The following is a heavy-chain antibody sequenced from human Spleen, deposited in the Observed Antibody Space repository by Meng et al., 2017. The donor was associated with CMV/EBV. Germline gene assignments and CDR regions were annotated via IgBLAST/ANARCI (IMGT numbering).Heavy chain of an antibody. CDR3: ARDRIGLLWSYGLNWFDP. V-gene: IGHV4-59*01. CDR2: IYYSGST. CDR1: GGSFNGYY. Sequence: GSLRLSCAVYGGSFNGYYWSWIRQPPGKGLEWIGYIYYSGSTNYNPSLKSRVTISVDTSKNQFSLKLSSVTAADTAVYYCARDRIGLLWSYGLNWFDPWGQGTLVTVSS. J-gene: IGHJ5*02. D-gene: IGHD1-26*01.